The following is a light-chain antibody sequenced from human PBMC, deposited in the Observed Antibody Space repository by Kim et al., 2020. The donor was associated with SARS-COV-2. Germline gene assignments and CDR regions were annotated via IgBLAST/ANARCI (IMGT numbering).Light chain of an antibody. CDR1: QTLSTR. J-gene: IGKJ1*01. CDR2: KGS. V-gene: IGKV1-5*03. Sequence: DIQLTQSPSTLAASVGERVTITCRASQTLSTRLAWYQQKVGKAPKLLIYKGSTLQSGVPPRFSGSGSGTEFTLTISGLRPDDFASYYCEQGDLVPWTFGQGSK. CDR3: EQGDLVPWT.